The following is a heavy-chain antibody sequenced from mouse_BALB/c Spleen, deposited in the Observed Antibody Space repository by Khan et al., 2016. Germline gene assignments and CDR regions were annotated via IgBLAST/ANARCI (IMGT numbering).Heavy chain of an antibody. Sequence: QVQLQQSGAELVRPGTSVKVSCKASGYAFTHYLLEWVKQRPGQGLEWIGVINPGSGGTHSNETFTGKATLTADKSSSTAYLQLSSLTSDDSAVYCCARRGGNRSYFDYWGQGTTLTVSS. CDR3: ARRGGNRSYFDY. CDR2: INPGSGGT. CDR1: GYAFTHYL. J-gene: IGHJ2*01. D-gene: IGHD2-1*01. V-gene: IGHV1-54*01.